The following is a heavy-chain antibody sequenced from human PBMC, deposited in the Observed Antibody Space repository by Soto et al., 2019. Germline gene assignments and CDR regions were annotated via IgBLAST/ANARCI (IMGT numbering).Heavy chain of an antibody. V-gene: IGHV1-8*01. CDR1: GYTFTSYD. D-gene: IGHD3-10*01. J-gene: IGHJ6*03. Sequence: QVQLVQSGAEVKKPGASVKVSCKASGYTFTSYDINWVRQATGQGLEWMGWMNPNSGNTGYAQKFQGRVTLTRNTSISTAYMELSSLRSEDTAVYYCARCPSLWFGEVYYMDVWGKGTTVTVSS. CDR3: ARCPSLWFGEVYYMDV. CDR2: MNPNSGNT.